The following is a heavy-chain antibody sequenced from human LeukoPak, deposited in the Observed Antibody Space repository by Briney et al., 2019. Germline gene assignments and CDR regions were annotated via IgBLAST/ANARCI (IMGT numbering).Heavy chain of an antibody. V-gene: IGHV4-34*01. CDR2: INHSGST. J-gene: IGHJ4*02. CDR3: ARAMGTFDY. CDR1: GGSFSGYY. D-gene: IGHD5-18*01. Sequence: SGTLSLTCAVYGGSFSGYYWSWIRQPPGKGLEWIGEINHSGSTNYNPSLKSRVTISVDTSKNQFSLKLSSVTAADTAVYYCARAMGTFDYWGQGTLVTVSS.